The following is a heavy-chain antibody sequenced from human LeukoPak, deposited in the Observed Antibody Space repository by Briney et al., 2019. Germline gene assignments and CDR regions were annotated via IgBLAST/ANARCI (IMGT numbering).Heavy chain of an antibody. V-gene: IGHV3-74*01. J-gene: IGHJ5*02. CDR2: VDVHGQGT. Sequence: GGSLRLSCAASGFTFSSYWMHWVRQAPGKGPVWVSRVDVHGQGTAYADSVKGRFTISRDNAKNTLSLQMNSLSAEDTAVYYCSRSNYDSTTFYYHLDLWGQGTLVTVSS. CDR3: SRSNYDSTTFYYHLDL. D-gene: IGHD2/OR15-2a*01. CDR1: GFTFSSYW.